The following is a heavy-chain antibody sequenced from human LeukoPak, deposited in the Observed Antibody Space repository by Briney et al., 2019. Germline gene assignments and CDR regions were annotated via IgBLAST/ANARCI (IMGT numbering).Heavy chain of an antibody. D-gene: IGHD2-2*01. V-gene: IGHV1-2*02. CDR2: INPNSGGT. J-gene: IGHJ4*02. CDR3: ARAELGATSYKH. Sequence: ASVKVSCKASGYTFTGYYMHWVRQAPGQGLEWMGWINPNSGGTNYAQKFQGRVTMTRGTSISTAYMELSRLRSDDTAVYYCARAELGATSYKHWGQGTLVTVSS. CDR1: GYTFTGYY.